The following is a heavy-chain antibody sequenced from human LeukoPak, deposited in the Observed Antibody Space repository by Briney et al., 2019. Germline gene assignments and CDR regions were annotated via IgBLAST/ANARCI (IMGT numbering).Heavy chain of an antibody. CDR1: GYSIRSGDY. J-gene: IGHJ4*02. D-gene: IGHD4-17*01. Sequence: SETLSLTCAVSGYSIRSGDYWGWIRPSPGKGLEWIGSIYHSGTTRYNPSQKSRVTISVDTTKNQFSLMLSSVTAADTAVYYCARNRAVTTTPGFDHWGQGTLVTVSS. V-gene: IGHV4-38-2*01. CDR2: IYHSGTT. CDR3: ARNRAVTTTPGFDH.